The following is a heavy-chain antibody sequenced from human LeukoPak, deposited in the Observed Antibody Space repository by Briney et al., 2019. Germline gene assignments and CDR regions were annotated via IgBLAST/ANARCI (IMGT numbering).Heavy chain of an antibody. D-gene: IGHD3-22*01. CDR3: ARHFIGYYDSSGYVQH. CDR2: IYYSGST. V-gene: IGHV4-39*01. Sequence: SETLSLTCTVSSGSMSSSSYYWGWIRQPPGKGLEWIVTIYYSGSTNYNPSLRSRVTISIDTSKKQYSLKLASVTAADTAVYYCARHFIGYYDSSGYVQHWGQGTLVTVSS. CDR1: SGSMSSSSYY. J-gene: IGHJ1*01.